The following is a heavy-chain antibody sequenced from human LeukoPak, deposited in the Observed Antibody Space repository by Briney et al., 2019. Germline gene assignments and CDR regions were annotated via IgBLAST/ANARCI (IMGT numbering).Heavy chain of an antibody. V-gene: IGHV3-30-3*01. CDR1: GFTFSSYA. CDR2: ISYDGSNK. D-gene: IGHD6-13*01. J-gene: IGHJ4*02. CDR3: ARGYGIAAGD. Sequence: GGSLRLSCAASGFTFSSYAMDWVRQAPGKGLEWVAVISYDGSNKYYADSVKGRFTISRDNSKNTLYLQMNSLRAEDTAVYYCARGYGIAAGDWGQGTLVTVSS.